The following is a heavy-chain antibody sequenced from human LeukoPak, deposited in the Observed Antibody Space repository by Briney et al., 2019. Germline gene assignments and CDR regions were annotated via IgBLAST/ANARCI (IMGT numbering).Heavy chain of an antibody. V-gene: IGHV3-20*04. Sequence: GGSLRLSCAASGFTFDDYGMSWVRQAPGKGLEWVSGINWNGGNTGYADSVKGRFTISRDNVKNSLYLQMNSLRAEDTAMYYCARADWDTAMIDYWGQGTLVTVSS. CDR1: GFTFDDYG. J-gene: IGHJ4*02. CDR2: INWNGGNT. CDR3: ARADWDTAMIDY. D-gene: IGHD5-18*01.